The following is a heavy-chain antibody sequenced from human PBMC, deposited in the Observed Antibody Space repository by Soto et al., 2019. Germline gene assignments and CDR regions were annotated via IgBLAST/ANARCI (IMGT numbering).Heavy chain of an antibody. D-gene: IGHD1-26*01. V-gene: IGHV4-59*11. J-gene: IGHJ6*02. CDR3: ARDGREASGMDV. CDR1: GGSISSHY. Sequence: PSETLSLTCTVSGGSISSHYWSWVRQALGKGLEWIGHIYYRGSTSYNPSLRSRSTISVDTSNNQFSLKLNSVTTADTAVYYCARDGREASGMDVWGQGTKVTVSS. CDR2: IYYRGST.